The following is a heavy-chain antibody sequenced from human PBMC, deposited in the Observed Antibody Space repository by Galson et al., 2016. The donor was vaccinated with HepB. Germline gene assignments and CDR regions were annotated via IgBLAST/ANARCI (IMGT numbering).Heavy chain of an antibody. D-gene: IGHD3-22*01. J-gene: IGHJ1*01. CDR2: INWNSGVT. V-gene: IGHV3-9*01. CDR1: GFTFEDYA. Sequence: SLRLSCAAYGFTFEDYAMHWVRQFPGKGLEWVSGINWNSGVTDYADSVKGRFTISRDNAKNSLYLQMNSLRPEDTAFYYCTKDFYSSGPEYFHHWGRGTLVTVSS. CDR3: TKDFYSSGPEYFHH.